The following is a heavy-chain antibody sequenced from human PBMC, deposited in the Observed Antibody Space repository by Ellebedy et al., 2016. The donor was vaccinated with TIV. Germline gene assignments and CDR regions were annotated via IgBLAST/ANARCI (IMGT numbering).Heavy chain of an antibody. CDR2: ISGSGGST. CDR1: GFTFSSYA. V-gene: IGHV3-23*01. D-gene: IGHD6-19*01. CDR3: AKMTQWLVLDY. J-gene: IGHJ4*02. Sequence: GESLKISXAASGFTFSSYAMSWVRQAPGKGLEWVSAISGSGGSTYYADSVKGRFTISRDNSKNTLYLQMNSLRAEDTAVYYCAKMTQWLVLDYWGQGTLVTVSS.